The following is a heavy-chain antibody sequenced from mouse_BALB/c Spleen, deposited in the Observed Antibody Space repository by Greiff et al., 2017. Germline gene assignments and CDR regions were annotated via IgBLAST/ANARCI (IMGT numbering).Heavy chain of an antibody. CDR2: ISYSGST. CDR1: GYSITSDYA. V-gene: IGHV3-2*02. J-gene: IGHJ2*01. CDR3: ARREYGNFYFDY. D-gene: IGHD2-10*02. Sequence: ESGPGLMKPSQSLSLTCTVTGYSITSDYAWNWIRQFPGNKLEWMGYISYSGSTSYNPSLKSRISITRDTSKNQFFLQLNSVTTEDTATYYCARREYGNFYFDYWGQGTTLTVSS.